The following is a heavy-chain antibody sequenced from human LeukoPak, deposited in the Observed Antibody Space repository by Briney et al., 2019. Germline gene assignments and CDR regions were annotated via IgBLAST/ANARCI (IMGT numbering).Heavy chain of an antibody. CDR3: ARVSYYYYGSGSYSQDAFDI. CDR1: GFAFSSYW. Sequence: PGGSLRLSCVASGFAFSSYWMSWVRQAPGKGLEWVANIKQDGGEKYYVDSVKGRFTISRDNAKNSLYLQMNSLRAEDTAVYYCARVSYYYYGSGSYSQDAFDIWGQGTMVTVSS. J-gene: IGHJ3*02. CDR2: IKQDGGEK. D-gene: IGHD3-10*01. V-gene: IGHV3-7*01.